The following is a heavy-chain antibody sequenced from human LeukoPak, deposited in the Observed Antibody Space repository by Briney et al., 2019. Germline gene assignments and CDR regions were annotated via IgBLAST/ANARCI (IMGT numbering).Heavy chain of an antibody. V-gene: IGHV3-30*02. J-gene: IGHJ6*04. CDR2: IRYDGSKE. Sequence: PGGSLRLSCAASGFTFNSNGMHWVRQAPGKGLEWMAFIRYDGSKEHYADSVKGRFTISRDNSKNTLYLQVNSLRAEDTAVYHCAKDKESPSYHMDVWGKGTTVTVSS. CDR3: AKDKESPSYHMDV. D-gene: IGHD2-2*01. CDR1: GFTFNSNG.